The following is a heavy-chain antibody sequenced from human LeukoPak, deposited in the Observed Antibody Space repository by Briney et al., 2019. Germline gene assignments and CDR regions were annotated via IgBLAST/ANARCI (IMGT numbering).Heavy chain of an antibody. Sequence: TGGSLRLSCAASGFTLSTNSMHWVRQAPGKGLEWLAVISYDGSNKYYADSVKGRFTISRDSSKNTVYLQMNSLRPEDTAVYSCARDGEQQGEYFQRWGQGTLVTVSS. CDR2: ISYDGSNK. J-gene: IGHJ1*01. CDR3: ARDGEQQGEYFQR. V-gene: IGHV3-30-3*01. CDR1: GFTLSTNS. D-gene: IGHD6-13*01.